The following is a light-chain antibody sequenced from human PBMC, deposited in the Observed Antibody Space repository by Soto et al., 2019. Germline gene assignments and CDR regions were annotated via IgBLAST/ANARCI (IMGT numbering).Light chain of an antibody. Sequence: QSVLTQPPSASGTPGQRVTISCSGSSSNIGTNTVTWYQQLPGAAPKLLIYSDNQRASGVPDRFSGSKSGTSASLAISGLQSEDEADYYCAALDVSLVGFGGGTQLTVL. V-gene: IGLV1-44*01. CDR1: SSNIGTNT. CDR3: AALDVSLVG. CDR2: SDN. J-gene: IGLJ2*01.